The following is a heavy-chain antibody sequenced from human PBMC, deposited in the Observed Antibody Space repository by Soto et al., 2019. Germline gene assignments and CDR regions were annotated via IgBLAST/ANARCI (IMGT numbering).Heavy chain of an antibody. CDR1: GFTFSSYG. CDR2: IWYEGSNK. V-gene: IGHV3-33*01. D-gene: IGHD4-4*01. CDR3: ARPSSRNSPFDY. J-gene: IGHJ4*02. Sequence: GGSLRLSCAASGFTFSSYGIHWVRQAPVKGLEWVAVIWYEGSNKYYADSVKGRFTISGDNSKNTVYLQMNSLRAEDSAVYYCARPSSRNSPFDYWGQGTLVTVSS.